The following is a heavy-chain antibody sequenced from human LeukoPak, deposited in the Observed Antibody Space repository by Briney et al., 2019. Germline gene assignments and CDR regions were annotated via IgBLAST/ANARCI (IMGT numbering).Heavy chain of an antibody. Sequence: ASVKLSCKASGGTFSSYAIGWVRQAPGQGLGWMGGIIPIFGTANYAQKFQGRVTITTDESTSTAYMELSSLRSEDTAVYYCAREDYCSSTSCYGSWFDPWGQGTLVTVSS. CDR2: IIPIFGTA. V-gene: IGHV1-69*05. CDR1: GGTFSSYA. D-gene: IGHD2-2*01. CDR3: AREDYCSSTSCYGSWFDP. J-gene: IGHJ5*02.